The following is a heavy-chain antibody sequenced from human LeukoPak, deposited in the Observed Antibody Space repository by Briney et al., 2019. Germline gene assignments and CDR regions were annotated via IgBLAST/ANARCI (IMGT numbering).Heavy chain of an antibody. V-gene: IGHV4-30-4*01. D-gene: IGHD2-2*01. CDR1: GGSISSGDYY. CDR2: IYYSGST. CDR3: ARGYCSSTSCYAGGVYNWFDP. Sequence: SQTLSLTCTVSGGSISSGDYYWSWIRQPPGKGLEWIGYIYYSGSTYYNPSLKSRVTISVDTSKNQFSLKLSSVTAADTAAYYCARGYCSSTSCYAGGVYNWFDPWGQGTLVTVSS. J-gene: IGHJ5*02.